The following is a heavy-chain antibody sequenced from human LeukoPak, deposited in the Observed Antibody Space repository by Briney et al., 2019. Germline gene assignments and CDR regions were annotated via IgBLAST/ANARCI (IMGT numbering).Heavy chain of an antibody. CDR3: ATHSGSYFLY. D-gene: IGHD1-26*01. CDR1: GYTLTQLS. Sequence: ASVKVSCKVSGYTLTQLSMHWVRQAPGKGLEWMGGFDPEDGETIYAQKFQGRATMTEDTSTDTTYMELSSLRSEDTAVYYCATHSGSYFLYWGQGTLVTVSS. V-gene: IGHV1-24*01. CDR2: FDPEDGET. J-gene: IGHJ4*02.